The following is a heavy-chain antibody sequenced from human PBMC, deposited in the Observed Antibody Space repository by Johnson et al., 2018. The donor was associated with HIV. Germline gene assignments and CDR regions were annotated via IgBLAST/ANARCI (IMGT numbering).Heavy chain of an antibody. Sequence: VQLVESGGGVVQPGRSLRLSCTASGFTFSSYAMHWVRQAPGKGLEWVAFIRYDGNNKYYADSVKVRFTISRDNARNSLYVQMNSLRAEDTALYYCARDRRKYDDSSGYPDYDAFDIWGQGTMVTVSS. J-gene: IGHJ3*02. CDR2: IRYDGNNK. D-gene: IGHD3-22*01. CDR3: ARDRRKYDDSSGYPDYDAFDI. CDR1: GFTFSSYA. V-gene: IGHV3-33*08.